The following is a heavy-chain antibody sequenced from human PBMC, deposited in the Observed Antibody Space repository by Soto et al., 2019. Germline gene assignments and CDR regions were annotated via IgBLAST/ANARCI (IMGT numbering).Heavy chain of an antibody. CDR1: GFTFSSYG. J-gene: IGHJ4*02. CDR3: ARDVRFVGGCTNGVCYIGPFDY. V-gene: IGHV3-33*01. Sequence: WGSLRLSCAASGFTFSSYGMHWVRQAPGKGLEWVAVIWYDGSNKYYADSVKGRFTISRDNSKNTLYLQMNSLRAEDTAVYYCARDVRFVGGCTNGVCYIGPFDYWGQGTLVTVSS. CDR2: IWYDGSNK. D-gene: IGHD2-8*01.